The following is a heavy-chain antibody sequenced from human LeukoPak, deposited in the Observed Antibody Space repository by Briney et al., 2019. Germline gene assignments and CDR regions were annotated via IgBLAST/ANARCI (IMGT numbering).Heavy chain of an antibody. CDR2: MSRSGVST. Sequence: GGSLRLSCAASGFTFTIYGMDWVRQAPGKGLELGSGMSRSGVSTDYADSVKGRFTTSRDNSKNMPYLQMNTLRAEDTATYYWAKDRGPYIGTDNNWLHPWGQGTLVTVSS. J-gene: IGHJ5*02. D-gene: IGHD1-26*01. CDR1: GFTFTIYG. CDR3: AKDRGPYIGTDNNWLHP. V-gene: IGHV3-23*01.